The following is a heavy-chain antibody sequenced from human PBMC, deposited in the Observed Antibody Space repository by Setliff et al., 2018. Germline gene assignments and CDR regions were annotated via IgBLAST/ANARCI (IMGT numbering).Heavy chain of an antibody. J-gene: IGHJ4*02. Sequence: VASVKVSCKASGYTFSDYGITWVRQAPGQGLEWMGWISGYTGNAYYAHKFQDRVTMTTDTSTGTAYMEVTSLRFDDTAVYYCLGLVRYCTKIACQATSGDEVWGLGTLVTVSS. V-gene: IGHV1-18*01. D-gene: IGHD2-8*01. CDR2: ISGYTGNA. CDR3: LGLVRYCTKIACQATSGDEV. CDR1: GYTFSDYG.